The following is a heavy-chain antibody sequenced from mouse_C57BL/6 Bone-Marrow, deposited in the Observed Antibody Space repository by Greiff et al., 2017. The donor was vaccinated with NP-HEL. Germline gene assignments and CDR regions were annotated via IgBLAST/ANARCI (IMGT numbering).Heavy chain of an antibody. CDR2: IDPENGDT. CDR3: TTEITTVVATDY. J-gene: IGHJ2*01. D-gene: IGHD1-1*01. Sequence: VQLQQSGAELVRPGASVKLSCTASGFNIKDDYMHWVKQRPEQGLEWIGWIDPENGDTEYASKFQGKANITADTSSNTAYLQLSSLTSEDTAVYYCTTEITTVVATDYWGQGTTLTVSS. V-gene: IGHV14-4*01. CDR1: GFNIKDDY.